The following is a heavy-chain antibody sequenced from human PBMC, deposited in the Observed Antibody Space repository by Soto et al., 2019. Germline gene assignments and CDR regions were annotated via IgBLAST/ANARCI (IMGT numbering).Heavy chain of an antibody. J-gene: IGHJ4*02. CDR2: IFYTGST. CDR1: DGSSGNLSG. CDR3: ATDRPRRTSGYFSEY. D-gene: IGHD1-1*01. V-gene: IGHV4-31*11. Sequence: PSLPHPLTSAVSDGSSGNLSGRRFVRQPPGKGLEWIGFIFYTGSTSCNPSLKSRVTMSVDTSKSQFSLKLSSVTAADTAVYYCATDRPRRTSGYFSEYLGQGTPVTVSS.